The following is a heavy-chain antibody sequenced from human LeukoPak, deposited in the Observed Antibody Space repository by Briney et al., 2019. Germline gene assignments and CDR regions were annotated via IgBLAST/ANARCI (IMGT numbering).Heavy chain of an antibody. CDR1: GFTFSDYN. V-gene: IGHV3-11*01. Sequence: GGSLRLSCAASGFTFSDYNMRWIRQAPGKGLEWVSSISRSGSTKYYADSVKGRFTISRDNAKNSLFLQMNSLRAEDTAVYYCARHSSVAGTSGCFDPWGQGTLVTVSS. CDR3: ARHSSVAGTSGCFDP. CDR2: ISRSGSTK. J-gene: IGHJ5*02. D-gene: IGHD6-19*01.